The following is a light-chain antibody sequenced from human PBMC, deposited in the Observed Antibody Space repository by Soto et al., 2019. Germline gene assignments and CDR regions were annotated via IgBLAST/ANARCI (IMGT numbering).Light chain of an antibody. CDR3: QQLNSYPLT. V-gene: IGKV1-5*03. CDR1: QTISSW. Sequence: DIQMTQSPSTLSGSVGDRVTITCRASQTISSWLAWYQQKPGKAPNLLIYKGSTLKSGVPSRFSGGGSGTDFTLTISSLQPEDFATYYCQQLNSYPLTFGQGTRLEIK. J-gene: IGKJ5*01. CDR2: KGS.